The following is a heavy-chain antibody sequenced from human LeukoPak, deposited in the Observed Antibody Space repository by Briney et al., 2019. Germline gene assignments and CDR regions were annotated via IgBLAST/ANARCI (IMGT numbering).Heavy chain of an antibody. CDR2: IFTSGGS. CDR3: AIDRCFRYWYFDL. J-gene: IGHJ2*01. Sequence: SETLSLTCAVSGDSISTSHSYWNWIRQPAGKGLEWIGRIFTSGGSNYNPSLKSRVTISVDTSKNQFSLKLSSVTAAYTAVYYCAIDRCFRYWYFDLWGRGTLVTVSS. CDR1: GDSISTSHSY. D-gene: IGHD4/OR15-4a*01. V-gene: IGHV4-61*02.